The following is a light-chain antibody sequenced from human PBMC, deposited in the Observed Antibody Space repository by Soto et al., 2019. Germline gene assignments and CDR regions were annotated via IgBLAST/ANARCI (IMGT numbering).Light chain of an antibody. CDR3: QQYGSSPYT. CDR2: GAS. Sequence: EMVLTQSPGTLSLSPGERATLSCRASQSVSSSYLAWYQQKPGQAPRLLIYGASSRATGIPDRFSGSGSGTDFTLTISRLEPEDFAVYYCQQYGSSPYTFGQGT. CDR1: QSVSSSY. J-gene: IGKJ2*01. V-gene: IGKV3-20*01.